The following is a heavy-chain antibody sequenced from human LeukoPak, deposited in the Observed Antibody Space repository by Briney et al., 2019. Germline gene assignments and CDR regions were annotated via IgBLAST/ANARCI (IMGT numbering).Heavy chain of an antibody. CDR2: IYYSGST. D-gene: IGHD1-26*01. J-gene: IGHJ4*02. V-gene: IGHV4-39*01. CDR1: GGSISSSSYY. CDR3: ARRAYSGSYASYFDY. Sequence: SETLSLTCTVSGGSISSSSYYWAWIRQPPGKGLEWIGSIYYSGSTYYNPSLRSRVTISVDTSKNQFSLKLSSVTAADTAVYYCARRAYSGSYASYFDYWGQGTLVTVSS.